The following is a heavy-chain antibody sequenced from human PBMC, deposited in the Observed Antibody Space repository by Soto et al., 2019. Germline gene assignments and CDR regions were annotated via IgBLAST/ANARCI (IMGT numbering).Heavy chain of an antibody. V-gene: IGHV4-39*01. CDR1: GGSISSSSYY. CDR2: IYYSGST. D-gene: IGHD3-10*01. J-gene: IGHJ4*02. Sequence: SETLSLTCTVSGGSISSSSYYWGWIRQPPGKGLEWIGSIYYSGSTYYNPSLKSRVTISVDTSKNQFSLKLSSVTAADTAVYYCARKYYGSGSYYQFDYWGQGTLVTVSS. CDR3: ARKYYGSGSYYQFDY.